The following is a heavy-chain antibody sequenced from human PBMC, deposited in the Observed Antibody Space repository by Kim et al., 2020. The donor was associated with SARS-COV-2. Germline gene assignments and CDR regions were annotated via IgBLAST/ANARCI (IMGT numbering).Heavy chain of an antibody. D-gene: IGHD1-7*01. CDR3: AREKRVGTGTTIDY. CDR2: INPNSGGT. CDR1: GYTFTGYY. Sequence: ASVKVSCKASGYTFTGYYMHWVRQAPGQGLEWMGWINPNSGGTNYAQKFQGRVTMTRDTSISTAYMELSRLRSDDTAVYYCAREKRVGTGTTIDYWGQGTLVTVSS. J-gene: IGHJ4*02. V-gene: IGHV1-2*02.